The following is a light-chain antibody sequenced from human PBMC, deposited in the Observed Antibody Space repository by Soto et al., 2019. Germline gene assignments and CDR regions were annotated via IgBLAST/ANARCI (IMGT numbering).Light chain of an antibody. CDR3: QQYHKWPPYT. CDR2: GAS. CDR1: QSVSSSY. J-gene: IGKJ2*01. Sequence: EIVLTQSPGTLSLSPGERATLSCRASQSVSSSYLAWYQQKPGQAPRLLIYGASSRATGIPDRFSGSGSGTDFTLTISSLQSEDFAVYYCQQYHKWPPYTFGQGTKVDIK. V-gene: IGKV3-20*01.